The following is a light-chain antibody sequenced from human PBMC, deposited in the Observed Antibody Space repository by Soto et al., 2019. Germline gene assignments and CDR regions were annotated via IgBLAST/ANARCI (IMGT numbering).Light chain of an antibody. CDR3: SSYTSSSTEV. CDR2: DVS. Sequence: QSALTQPASVSGSPGQSIDISCTGTSSDVGAYNYVSWYQHHPGKAPKLMIYDVSTRPSGVSDRFSGSKSGNTASLTISGLQAEDEADYYCSSYTSSSTEVFGTGTKLTVL. V-gene: IGLV2-14*03. CDR1: SSDVGAYNY. J-gene: IGLJ1*01.